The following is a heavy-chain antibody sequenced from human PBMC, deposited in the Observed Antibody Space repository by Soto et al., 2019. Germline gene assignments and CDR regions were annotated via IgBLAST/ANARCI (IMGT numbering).Heavy chain of an antibody. CDR1: GSTFGSYT. CDR2: IVPVDGET. Sequence: ASVKVSCKASGSTFGSYTISWVRQAPGQGLEWMGGIVPVDGETNYAQKFQGRVTMTADTSTDTAYMELSSLRSEDTAVYYCATGPMYDNALDYWGQGTLVTVSS. D-gene: IGHD2-8*01. CDR3: ATGPMYDNALDY. V-gene: IGHV1-69*10. J-gene: IGHJ4*02.